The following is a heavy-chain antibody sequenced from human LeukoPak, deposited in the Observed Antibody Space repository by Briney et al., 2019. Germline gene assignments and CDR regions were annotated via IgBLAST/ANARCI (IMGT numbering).Heavy chain of an antibody. D-gene: IGHD6-19*01. V-gene: IGHV4-4*07. CDR3: AGERGEEYSSGWYKRNYFDN. CDR2: INLSGST. CDR1: GGSISSFY. Sequence: SETLSLTCTVSGGSISSFYWSWIRQPAGKRLEWIGRIYISENIGRINLSGSTNYNPSLKSRVIMTVDTSKNQFSLNMTSVTGADTAVYYCAGERGEEYSSGWYKRNYFDNWGQGIRVTVSS. J-gene: IGHJ4*02.